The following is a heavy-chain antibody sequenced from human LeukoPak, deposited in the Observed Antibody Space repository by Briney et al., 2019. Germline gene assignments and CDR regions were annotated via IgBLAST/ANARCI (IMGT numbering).Heavy chain of an antibody. Sequence: GRSLRLSCAASGFTFSSYALHWVRQAPGKGLEWVAVISYDGSNQYYADSVKGRITISRDSSKNTLYLQMDSLRAEDTAVYYCARENPPNWAPFDYWGQGTLVTVSS. CDR1: GFTFSSYA. CDR3: ARENPPNWAPFDY. D-gene: IGHD7-27*01. CDR2: ISYDGSNQ. J-gene: IGHJ4*02. V-gene: IGHV3-30*01.